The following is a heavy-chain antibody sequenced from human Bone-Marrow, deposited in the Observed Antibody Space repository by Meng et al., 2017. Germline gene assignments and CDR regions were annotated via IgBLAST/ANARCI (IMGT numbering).Heavy chain of an antibody. CDR2: ISAYNGNT. V-gene: IGHV1-18*01. CDR1: GYTFTSYG. Sequence: ASVKVSCKASGYTFTSYGISWVRQAPGQGLEWMGWISAYNGNTNYAQKLQGRVTMTTDTSTSTAYIELRSLRSDDTAVYYCARDHEDIVVVPAARNNWFDPWGQGTLVTVSS. CDR3: ARDHEDIVVVPAARNNWFDP. D-gene: IGHD2-2*01. J-gene: IGHJ5*02.